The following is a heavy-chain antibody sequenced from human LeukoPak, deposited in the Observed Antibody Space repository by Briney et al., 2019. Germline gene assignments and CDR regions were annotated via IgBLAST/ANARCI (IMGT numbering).Heavy chain of an antibody. V-gene: IGHV3-11*04. CDR3: TREDFNYASGQ. Sequence: GGSLRLSCAASGFTFTDYYMSWVRQAPGKGLEWVSYISNGGDIIHYADSVKGRFTVSRDNTRNSLFLQMNSLRAEDTAIYYCTREDFNYASGQWAQGSLVTVSS. CDR2: ISNGGDII. CDR1: GFTFTDYY. J-gene: IGHJ4*02. D-gene: IGHD3-10*01.